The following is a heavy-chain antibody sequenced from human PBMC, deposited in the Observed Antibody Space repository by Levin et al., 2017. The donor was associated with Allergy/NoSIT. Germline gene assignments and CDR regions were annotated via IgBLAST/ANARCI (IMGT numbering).Heavy chain of an antibody. CDR1: GFTFSSYA. CDR3: AKEGAGYYYDSSGYYLGY. CDR2: ISGSGGST. J-gene: IGHJ4*02. D-gene: IGHD3-22*01. V-gene: IGHV3-23*01. Sequence: SGGSLRLSCAASGFTFSSYAMSWVRQAPGKGLEWVSAISGSGGSTYYADSVKGRFTISRDNSKNTLYLQMNSLRAEDTAVYYCAKEGAGYYYDSSGYYLGYWGQGTLVTVSS.